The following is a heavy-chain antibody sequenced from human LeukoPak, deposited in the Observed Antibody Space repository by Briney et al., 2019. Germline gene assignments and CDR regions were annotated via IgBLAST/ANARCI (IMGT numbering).Heavy chain of an antibody. CDR3: ARDISGEPLLDGAVDY. J-gene: IGHJ4*02. CDR2: ISSSSTSR. Sequence: PGGSLILSCAASGFTFSRFSMNWVRQAPGKGLEWVSYISSSSTSRYYADSVKGRFTISRDNAKNSLYLQMNSLRDEDTAVYYCARDISGEPLLDGAVDYWGQGTLVTVSS. V-gene: IGHV3-48*02. D-gene: IGHD1-14*01. CDR1: GFTFSRFS.